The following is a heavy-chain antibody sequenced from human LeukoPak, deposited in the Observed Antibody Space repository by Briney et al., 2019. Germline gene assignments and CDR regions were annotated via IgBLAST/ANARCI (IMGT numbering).Heavy chain of an antibody. V-gene: IGHV3-49*04. CDR3: AKGPWGSYSYGFYFDY. CDR1: GFTFGDYA. Sequence: GGSLRLSCTASGFTFGDYAMSWVRQAPGKGLEWVGFIRSKAYGGTTEYAASVKGRFTISRDDSKSIAYLQMNSLKTEDTAVYYCAKGPWGSYSYGFYFDYWGQGTLVTVSS. D-gene: IGHD5-18*01. J-gene: IGHJ4*02. CDR2: IRSKAYGGTT.